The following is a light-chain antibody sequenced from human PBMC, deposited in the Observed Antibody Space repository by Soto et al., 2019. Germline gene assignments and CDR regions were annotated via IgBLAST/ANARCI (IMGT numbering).Light chain of an antibody. CDR2: HAS. CDR3: KHYNSYWT. J-gene: IGKJ1*01. CDR1: QSITSW. V-gene: IGKV1-5*01. Sequence: DIQMTQSPSTLSASVGDRVTITCRASQSITSWLAWYQQKPGKAPKVLIYHASTLESGVPSRFSGSGSGTEFTLTISSLQPDDFATYSCKHYNSYWTFGQGTKVDIK.